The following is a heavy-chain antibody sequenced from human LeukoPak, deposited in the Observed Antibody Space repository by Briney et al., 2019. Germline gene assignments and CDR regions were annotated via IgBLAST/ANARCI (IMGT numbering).Heavy chain of an antibody. CDR1: GFTFGDYA. D-gene: IGHD2-2*01. J-gene: IGHJ4*02. V-gene: IGHV3-49*03. CDR2: IRSKAYGGTT. Sequence: GGSLRLSCTASGFTFGDYAMSWFRQAPGKGLEWVGFIRSKAYGGTTEYAASVKGRFTISRDDSKSIAYLQMNSLKTEDTAVYYCTRTQVPAAPRGFDYWGQGTLVTVSS. CDR3: TRTQVPAAPRGFDY.